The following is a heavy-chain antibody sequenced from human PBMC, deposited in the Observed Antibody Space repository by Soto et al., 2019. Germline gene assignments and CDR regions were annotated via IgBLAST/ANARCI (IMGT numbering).Heavy chain of an antibody. CDR2: IHYSGDT. CDR3: ARAAVAYCGGDCYSPFDY. CDR1: GCSISSGTYY. D-gene: IGHD2-21*02. V-gene: IGHV4-31*03. Sequence: QVQLQESGPGLVKPSQTLSLTCTVSGCSISSGTYYWSWIRQHPGKGLEWIAYIHYSGDTYYSPSLRSRVTMSVDTSKNQFSVKLSSVTAADTAVYYCARAAVAYCGGDCYSPFDYWGQGTLVTVSS. J-gene: IGHJ4*02.